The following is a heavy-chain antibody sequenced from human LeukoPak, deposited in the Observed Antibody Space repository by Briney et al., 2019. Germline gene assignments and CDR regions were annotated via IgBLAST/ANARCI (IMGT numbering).Heavy chain of an antibody. CDR1: GYTITSYY. CDR3: ARDFREQLSTTYYFDY. CDR2: INPSGGST. J-gene: IGHJ4*02. Sequence: ASVKVSCKASGYTITSYYMHWVRQAPGQGLEWMGIINPSGGSTSYAQKFQGRVTMTRDTSTSTVYMELSSLRSEDTAVYYCARDFREQLSTTYYFDYWGQGALVTVSS. D-gene: IGHD6-13*01. V-gene: IGHV1-46*01.